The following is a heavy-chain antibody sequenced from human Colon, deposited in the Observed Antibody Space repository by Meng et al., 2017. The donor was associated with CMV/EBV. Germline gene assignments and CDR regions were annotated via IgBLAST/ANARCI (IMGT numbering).Heavy chain of an antibody. V-gene: IGHV1-69*05. D-gene: IGHD3-10*01. J-gene: IGHJ3*01. CDR2: IIPIFGTA. Sequence: SVKVSCKASGYTFTGYYIHWVRQAPGQGLEWMGGIIPIFGTANYAQKFQGRITITTDESTSTAYMELSSLRSEDTAVYYCARYGSGSYAGSLWGQGTMVTVSS. CDR3: ARYGSGSYAGSL. CDR1: GYTFTGYY.